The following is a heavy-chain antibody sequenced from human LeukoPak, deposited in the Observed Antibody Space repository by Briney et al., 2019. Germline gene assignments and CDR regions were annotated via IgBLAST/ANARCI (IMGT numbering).Heavy chain of an antibody. V-gene: IGHV4-39*01. Sequence: SETLSLTCTVSGGSISSSSYYWGWIRQPPGKGLEWIGSIYYSGSTYYNPSLKSRVTISVDTSKNQFSLRLSSVTAADTAVYYCARQGACTYGPGVYWGQGTLVTVSS. CDR1: GGSISSSSYY. J-gene: IGHJ4*02. CDR3: ARQGACTYGPGVY. CDR2: IYYSGST. D-gene: IGHD5-18*01.